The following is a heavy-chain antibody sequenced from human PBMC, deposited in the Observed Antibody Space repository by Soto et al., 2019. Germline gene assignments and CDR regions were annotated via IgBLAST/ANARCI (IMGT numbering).Heavy chain of an antibody. Sequence: ASVKVSCKASGYTFTGYYMHWVRQAPGQGLEWMGWINPNSGGTNYAQKFQGWVTMTRDTSISTAYMELSRLRSDDTAVYYCARGGLHLGELSTLTVYFDYWGQGTLVTVSS. J-gene: IGHJ4*02. CDR3: ARGGLHLGELSTLTVYFDY. CDR2: INPNSGGT. CDR1: GYTFTGYY. D-gene: IGHD3-16*02. V-gene: IGHV1-2*04.